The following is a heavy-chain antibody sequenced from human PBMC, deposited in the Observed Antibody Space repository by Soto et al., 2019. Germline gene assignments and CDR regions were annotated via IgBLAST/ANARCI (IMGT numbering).Heavy chain of an antibody. V-gene: IGHV3-74*01. D-gene: IGHD5-12*01. Sequence: EVQLVESVGGLVQPGGSLRLSCAAAGFAFDSHWMHWVRQAPGKGLVWVSRINGDGSSTFYADSVKGRFTISRDNARNTVYLQMNSLRAEDTAVYYCARGIQWRYGMDVWGQGTTVTVSS. CDR2: INGDGSST. CDR3: ARGIQWRYGMDV. J-gene: IGHJ6*02. CDR1: GFAFDSHW.